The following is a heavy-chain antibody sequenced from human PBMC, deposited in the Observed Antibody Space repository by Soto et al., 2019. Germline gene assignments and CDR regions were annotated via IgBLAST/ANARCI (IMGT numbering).Heavy chain of an antibody. CDR3: AKVFGTFTAYSSAWYQYLRYYCYGMVV. CDR1: GYTFTSYG. Sequence: QVQLVQSGAEVKKPGASVKFSCKASGYTFTSYGISWVRQAPGQGLEWMGWISAYNGNTNYAQKLQGRVTMTTDTSTSTAYMELRSLRPYDTVVYYGAKVFGTFTAYSSAWYQYLRYYCYGMVVWGRGTTDTVSS. D-gene: IGHD6-25*01. V-gene: IGHV1-18*01. J-gene: IGHJ6*02. CDR2: ISAYNGNT.